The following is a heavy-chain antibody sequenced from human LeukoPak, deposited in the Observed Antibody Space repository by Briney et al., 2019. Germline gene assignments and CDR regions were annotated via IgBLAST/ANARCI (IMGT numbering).Heavy chain of an antibody. CDR3: ARWGLYCSGGSCFHDAFDI. CDR2: TYYRSKWYN. V-gene: IGHV6-1*01. D-gene: IGHD2-15*01. J-gene: IGHJ3*02. Sequence: SQTLSLTCAISGDSVSSNSAAWNWIRQSPSRGLEWLGRTYYRSKWYNDYAVSVKSRITINPDTSKNQFSLQLNSVTPEDTAVYYCARWGLYCSGGSCFHDAFDIWGQGTMVTVSS. CDR1: GDSVSSNSAA.